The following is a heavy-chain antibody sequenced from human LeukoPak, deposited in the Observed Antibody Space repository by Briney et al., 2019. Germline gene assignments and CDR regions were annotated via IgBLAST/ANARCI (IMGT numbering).Heavy chain of an antibody. J-gene: IGHJ4*02. CDR3: ARGVQGGYAQYYFDY. CDR2: IWYDGSNK. CDR1: GFTFSSYS. D-gene: IGHD5-12*01. Sequence: GRSLRLSCAASGFTFSSYSMHWVRQAPGKGLGWVAVIWYDGSNKYYADSVKGRFTISRDNSKNTLYLQMNSLRAEDTAVYYCARGVQGGYAQYYFDYWGQGALVTVSS. V-gene: IGHV3-33*01.